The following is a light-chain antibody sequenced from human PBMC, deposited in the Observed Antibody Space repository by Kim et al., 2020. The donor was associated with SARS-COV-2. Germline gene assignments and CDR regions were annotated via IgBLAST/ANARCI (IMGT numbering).Light chain of an antibody. J-gene: IGKJ2*01. V-gene: IGKV3-20*01. Sequence: LSPGESATLPCRASQTLTSTYLAWYQQRLGQPPRLLIYSTSRRAPGIPDRFSGSGSGTDFTLTIRRLEPEDFAVYYCQQFGSALYTFGQGTKLEI. CDR2: STS. CDR1: QTLTSTY. CDR3: QQFGSALYT.